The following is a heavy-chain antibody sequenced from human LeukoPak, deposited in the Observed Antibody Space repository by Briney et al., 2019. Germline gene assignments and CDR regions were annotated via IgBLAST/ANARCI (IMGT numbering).Heavy chain of an antibody. V-gene: IGHV3-48*03. J-gene: IGHJ3*02. CDR3: ARGRDYYDSSGYSDAFDI. Sequence: GGSLRLSCVASGFTFSSYEMNWVRQAPGKGLEWLSYIGSSDSTTHYADSVKGRFTISRDNAKNSLYLQMNSLRAEDTALYHCARGRDYYDSSGYSDAFDIWGQGTMVTVSS. CDR1: GFTFSSYE. CDR2: IGSSDSTT. D-gene: IGHD3-22*01.